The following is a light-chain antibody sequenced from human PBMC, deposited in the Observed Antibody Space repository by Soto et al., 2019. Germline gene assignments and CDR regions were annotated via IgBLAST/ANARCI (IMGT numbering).Light chain of an antibody. CDR3: QKRYAWPPIT. CDR2: DAS. CDR1: RSVRSY. J-gene: IGKJ5*01. V-gene: IGKV3-11*01. Sequence: EIVLTQSPATLSLSPGERATLSCRASRSVRSYLAWYQQKPGQAPRLLIYDASNRAAGIPARFSGGGSETDFTLAISNLEPEDFSVYYCQKRYAWPPITFGQGTRLEIK.